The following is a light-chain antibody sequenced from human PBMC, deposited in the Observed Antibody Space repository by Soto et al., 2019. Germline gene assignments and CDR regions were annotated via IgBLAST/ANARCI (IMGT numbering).Light chain of an antibody. J-gene: IGKJ1*01. V-gene: IGKV1-39*01. CDR1: QNITNF. CDR3: QESATTRWA. CDR2: AAS. Sequence: DIQITHSPSSLSASVSNRVTIACRASQNITNFLNWYQHNPGKAPNLLIFAASHLQSGVSSRFSGSGSGTDFTLTISSLHPEDFATFYCQESATTRWAFGQGTKVDIK.